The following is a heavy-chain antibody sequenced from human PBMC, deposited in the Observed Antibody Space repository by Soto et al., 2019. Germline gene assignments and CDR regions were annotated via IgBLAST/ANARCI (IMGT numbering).Heavy chain of an antibody. Sequence: SETLSLTCGVYGGSFSGFYWSWVRQTPGGGLEWIGEINHSGTTNYNPSFQNRVTISVDKSTNNFSLKMTSVTAADAAVYYCARGRGYVYGSNFYGLDVWGQGTTVTVSS. CDR3: ARGRGYVYGSNFYGLDV. J-gene: IGHJ6*02. V-gene: IGHV4-34*01. CDR1: GGSFSGFY. CDR2: INHSGTT. D-gene: IGHD6-25*01.